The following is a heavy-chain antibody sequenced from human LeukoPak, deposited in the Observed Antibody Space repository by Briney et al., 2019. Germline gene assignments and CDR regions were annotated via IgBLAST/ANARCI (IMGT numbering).Heavy chain of an antibody. CDR1: GGSISSYY. CDR2: IFDTGST. Sequence: SETLSLTCTVSGGSISSYYWSWIRQPPGKGLEWIGYIFDTGSTNYNPSLKSRVTISIDTSKDQFSLRLSSVTAADTAVYYCARHGCGYSFDYWGQGTLVTVSS. D-gene: IGHD5-12*01. CDR3: ARHGCGYSFDY. V-gene: IGHV4-59*08. J-gene: IGHJ4*02.